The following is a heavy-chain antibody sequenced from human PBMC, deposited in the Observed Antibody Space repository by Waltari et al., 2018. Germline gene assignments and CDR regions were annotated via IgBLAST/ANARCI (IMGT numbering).Heavy chain of an antibody. CDR2: VYTTGST. CDR3: ARDPLNASFGYFDY. J-gene: IGHJ4*02. V-gene: IGHV4-61*02. D-gene: IGHD3-3*01. CDR1: GAPSSRGNYF. Sequence: QVQLQASGPGLVRPSQTLSLTCTVSGAPSSRGNYFWSLIRQPAGKGLEWIGRVYTTGSTNYNPSLKTRVAISIDTSKNQISLKLASVTAADTAVYYCARDPLNASFGYFDYWGQGALVTVSS.